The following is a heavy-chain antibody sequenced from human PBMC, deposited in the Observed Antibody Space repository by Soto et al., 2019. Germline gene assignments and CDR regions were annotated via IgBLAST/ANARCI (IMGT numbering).Heavy chain of an antibody. CDR1: GFPFSDYY. CDR2: IRRRRRYT. V-gene: IGHV3-11*06. J-gene: IGHJ3*02. CDR3: ARVQLHCSGGSCYSDAFDI. D-gene: IGHD2-15*01. Sequence: GGSLRLSCAASGFPFSDYYMSWIRPAPGQGLAWVSYIRRRRRYTNYADSVKGRFTISRDNAKNSLYLQMNSLRAEDTAVYYCARVQLHCSGGSCYSDAFDIWGQGTMVTVSS.